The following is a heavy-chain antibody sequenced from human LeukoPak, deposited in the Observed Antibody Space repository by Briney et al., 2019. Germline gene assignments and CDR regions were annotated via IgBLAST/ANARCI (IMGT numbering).Heavy chain of an antibody. CDR3: ARDSGFYGSGTYTLGYWYFHL. V-gene: IGHV1-2*02. Sequence: ASVKDSCKASGYTLTGYYMHWVRRAPGQGLEWMGWINPNSGDTHYARNFQGRVTLTRDTSISTAYMELSSLRSDDTVVYYCARDSGFYGSGTYTLGYWYFHLWGRGTLVTVSS. CDR2: INPNSGDT. CDR1: GYTLTGYY. J-gene: IGHJ2*01. D-gene: IGHD3-10*01.